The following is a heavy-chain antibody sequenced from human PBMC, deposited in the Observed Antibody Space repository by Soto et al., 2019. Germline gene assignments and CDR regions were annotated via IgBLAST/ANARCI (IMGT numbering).Heavy chain of an antibody. J-gene: IGHJ6*02. V-gene: IGHV1-24*01. CDR2: FDPEDGET. CDR3: ATEGYYYYGMDV. CDR1: GYTLTELS. Sequence: ASVKVSCKVSGYTLTELSMHWVRQAPGKGLEWMGGFDPEDGETIYAQKFQGRVTMTEDTSTDTAYMELSSLRSEDTAVYYCATEGYYYYGMDVWGQGTTVTVSS.